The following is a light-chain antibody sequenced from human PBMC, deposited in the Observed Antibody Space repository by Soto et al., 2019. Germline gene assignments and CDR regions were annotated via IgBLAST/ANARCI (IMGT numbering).Light chain of an antibody. Sequence: EILLTQSPGTLSLSPGERPTLSCRASQSISSSFLAWYHQKPGQAHRLPIYDASSRPTGIPDRFSGGGSGTDFTLTISRLEPEDFAVYYCQQFSSYPLTFGGGTRWIS. J-gene: IGKJ4*01. CDR2: DAS. V-gene: IGKV3-20*01. CDR3: QQFSSYPLT. CDR1: QSISSSF.